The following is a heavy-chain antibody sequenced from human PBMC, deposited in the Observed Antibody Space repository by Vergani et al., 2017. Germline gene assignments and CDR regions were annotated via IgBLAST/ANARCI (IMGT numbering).Heavy chain of an antibody. CDR3: ARDRDYEYYYGMDV. V-gene: IGHV3-9*03. J-gene: IGHJ6*02. Sequence: EAQLVESGGGSVEPGRSLRLTCEASGFTFENYAMHWVRQAPGKGLEWVAGISWNSNNKGYAVSGKGRFTISRDNAKKSLYLQMDSLRVEDMASYFCARDRDYEYYYGMDVWGQGTAVIVS. CDR1: GFTFENYA. CDR2: ISWNSNNK. D-gene: IGHD4-17*01.